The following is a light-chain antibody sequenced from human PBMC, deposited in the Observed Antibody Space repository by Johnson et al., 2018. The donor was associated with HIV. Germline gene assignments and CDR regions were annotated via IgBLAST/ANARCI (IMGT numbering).Light chain of an antibody. Sequence: QSVLTQPPSVSAAPGQKVTISCSGISSNIGNNYVSWYQQLPGTAPKLLIYENNKRPSGIPDRFSGSKSGTSATLGITGLQTGDEADYYCGTWDSSLSAGVFGTGTKLTVL. CDR3: GTWDSSLSAGV. V-gene: IGLV1-51*02. CDR2: ENN. CDR1: SSNIGNNY. J-gene: IGLJ1*01.